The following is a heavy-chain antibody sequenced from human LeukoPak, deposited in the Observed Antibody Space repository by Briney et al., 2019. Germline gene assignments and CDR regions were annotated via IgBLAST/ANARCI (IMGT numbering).Heavy chain of an antibody. J-gene: IGHJ4*02. Sequence: PGGSLRLSCAASGFTFSSYAMSWVRQPPGKGLEWMGEINHSGSRNYNPSLKSRVTISVDTSKNQLYLKMSSVTAADTAVYYCARVKEEVDGYFDYWGQGTLVTVSS. V-gene: IGHV4-34*01. CDR1: GFTFSSYA. CDR3: ARVKEEVDGYFDY. D-gene: IGHD2-15*01. CDR2: INHSGSR.